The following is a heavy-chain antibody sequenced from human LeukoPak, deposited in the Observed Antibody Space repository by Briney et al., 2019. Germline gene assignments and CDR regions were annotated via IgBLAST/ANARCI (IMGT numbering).Heavy chain of an antibody. J-gene: IGHJ5*02. V-gene: IGHV3-7*01. Sequence: PGGSLRLSCAASGVTFSSYAMSWVRQAPGKGLEWVANIKQDGSEKYYVDSVKGRFTISRDNVKNSLYLQMNSLRAEDTAVYYCARPLMYYYGSETYFWFDPWGQGTPVTVSS. D-gene: IGHD3-10*01. CDR2: IKQDGSEK. CDR1: GVTFSSYA. CDR3: ARPLMYYYGSETYFWFDP.